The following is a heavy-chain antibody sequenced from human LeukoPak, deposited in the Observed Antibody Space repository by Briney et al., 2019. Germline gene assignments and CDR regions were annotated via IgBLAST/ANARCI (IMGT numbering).Heavy chain of an antibody. V-gene: IGHV3-74*01. CDR2: ISTDGNTA. D-gene: IGHD2-15*01. CDR1: GFTLSNYW. CDR3: TTLHIVDY. Sequence: GESLRLSCVASGFTLSNYWMHWVRQAPGKGLVWVSRISTDGNTATYADSVKGRFSISRDNAKNTLYLQMNRLRAEDTAVYYCTTLHIVDYWAQGTLVTVSS. J-gene: IGHJ4*02.